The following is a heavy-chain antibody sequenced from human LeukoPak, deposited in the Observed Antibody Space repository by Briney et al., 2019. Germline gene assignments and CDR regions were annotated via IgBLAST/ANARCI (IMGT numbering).Heavy chain of an antibody. J-gene: IGHJ4*02. CDR1: GFTFSRHW. CDR3: ASDTVHTAVGIDH. CDR2: TNSDGSST. D-gene: IGHD5-18*01. Sequence: PGGSLRLSCAASGFTFSRHWMHCVRQAPGKGLVWVSRTNSDGSSTDYADSVKGRFTISRDNAKNTLYLQMNSLRAEDTAVYYCASDTVHTAVGIDHRGQGTLVTVSS. V-gene: IGHV3-74*01.